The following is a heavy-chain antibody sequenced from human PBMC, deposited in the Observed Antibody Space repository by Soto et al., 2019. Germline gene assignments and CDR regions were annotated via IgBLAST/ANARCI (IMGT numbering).Heavy chain of an antibody. V-gene: IGHV5-51*01. J-gene: IGHJ6*04. D-gene: IGHD3-10*01. Sequence: EVQLVQSGAEVKKPGESLKISCNGSGYSFTSYWIGWVRQMPVKGLEWMGIIYPGDSDTRYSPSFQVQVTISADKSISTAYLQWSSLKAADTAMYYCARQGYYGSGDGYNGMDVWGKGTTVTVSS. CDR2: IYPGDSDT. CDR1: GYSFTSYW. CDR3: ARQGYYGSGDGYNGMDV.